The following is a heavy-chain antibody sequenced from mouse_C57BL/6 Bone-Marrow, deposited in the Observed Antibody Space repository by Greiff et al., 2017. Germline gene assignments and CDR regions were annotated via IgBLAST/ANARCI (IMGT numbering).Heavy chain of an antibody. V-gene: IGHV7-3*01. Sequence: EVQVVESGGGLVQPGGSLSLSCAASGFTFTDYYMSWVRQPPGKALEWLGFIRNKANGYTTEYSASVKGRFTISRDNSQIILYLQMNALRAEDSATYYCASFIYYDYDEGFAYWGQGTLVTVSA. J-gene: IGHJ3*01. CDR1: GFTFTDYY. CDR3: ASFIYYDYDEGFAY. CDR2: IRNKANGYTT. D-gene: IGHD2-4*01.